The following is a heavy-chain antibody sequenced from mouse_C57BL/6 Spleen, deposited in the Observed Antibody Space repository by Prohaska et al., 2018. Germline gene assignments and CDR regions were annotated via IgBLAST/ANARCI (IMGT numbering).Heavy chain of an antibody. CDR1: GFTFSNYW. CDR2: IRLKSDNYAT. D-gene: IGHD1-1*01. J-gene: IGHJ2*01. Sequence: EVKLEESGGGLVQPGGSMKLSCVASGFTFSNYWMNWVRQSPEKGLEWVAQIRLKSDNYATHYAESVKGRFTISRDESKISVYLQMNNLRAEDTGIYYSTGTGSSLGDWGQGTTLTVSS. V-gene: IGHV6-3*01. CDR3: TGTGSSLGD.